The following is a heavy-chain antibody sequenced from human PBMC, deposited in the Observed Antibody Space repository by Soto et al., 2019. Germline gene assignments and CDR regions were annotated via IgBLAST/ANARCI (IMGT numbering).Heavy chain of an antibody. CDR2: IYSGGST. V-gene: IGHV3-53*04. J-gene: IGHJ4*02. CDR3: ARGYCSGGSCYGFDY. Sequence: GGSLRLSCAASGFTVSSNYMSWVRQAPGKGLEWVSVIYSGGSTYYADSVKGRFTISRHNSKNTLYLQMNSLRAEDTAVYYCARGYCSGGSCYGFDYWGQGTLVTVSS. D-gene: IGHD2-15*01. CDR1: GFTVSSNY.